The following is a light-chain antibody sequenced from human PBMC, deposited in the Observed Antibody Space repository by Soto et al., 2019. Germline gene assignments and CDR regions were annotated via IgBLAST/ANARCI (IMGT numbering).Light chain of an antibody. CDR3: QRYNNWPL. V-gene: IGKV3-15*01. CDR1: QSVGRN. J-gene: IGKJ2*01. CDR2: GAS. Sequence: ETVMTQSPATLSVSPGERATLSCRASQSVGRNLAWYQQKPGQAPRLLIYGASTRAAGVPARFSGSGSGTEFTLTIGSLQSEDFAVYYCQRYNNWPLFGQGTKLEIK.